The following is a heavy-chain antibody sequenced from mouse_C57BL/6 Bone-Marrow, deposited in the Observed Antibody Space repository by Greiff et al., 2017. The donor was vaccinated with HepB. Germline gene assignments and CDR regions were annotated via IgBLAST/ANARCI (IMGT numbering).Heavy chain of an antibody. V-gene: IGHV5-4*01. CDR2: ISDGGSYT. J-gene: IGHJ1*03. Sequence: EVQVVESGGGLVKPGGSLKLSCAASGFTFSSYAMSWVRQTPEKRLEWVATISDGGSYTYYPDNVKGRFTISRDNAKNNLYLQMRHLKSEDTAMYYCARDNYGSRGYFYVWGTATTVTVSS. CDR1: GFTFSSYA. CDR3: ARDNYGSRGYFYV. D-gene: IGHD1-1*01.